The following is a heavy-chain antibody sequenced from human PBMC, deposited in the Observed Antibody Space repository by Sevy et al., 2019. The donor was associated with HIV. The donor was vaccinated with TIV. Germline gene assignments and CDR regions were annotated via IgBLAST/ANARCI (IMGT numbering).Heavy chain of an antibody. CDR1: GGSISSDY. J-gene: IGHJ4*02. D-gene: IGHD5-18*01. CDR3: ARARGYSYGFLHDY. CDR2: FHYSGST. Sequence: SETLSLICTVSGGSISSDYWSWIRQPPGKGLEWIGYFHYSGSTNYNPSLKSRVTISVDTSKKQLSLKVSSVTAADTAVYYCARARGYSYGFLHDYWGQRTLVTVSS. V-gene: IGHV4-59*01.